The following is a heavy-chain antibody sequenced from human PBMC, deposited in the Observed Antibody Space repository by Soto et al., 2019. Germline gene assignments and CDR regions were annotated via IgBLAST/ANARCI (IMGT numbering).Heavy chain of an antibody. D-gene: IGHD3-22*01. CDR2: ISAYNGNT. J-gene: IGHJ6*02. CDR3: ARDQRLAEDYYDSSGYSYYYYGMDV. V-gene: IGHV1-18*01. Sequence: ASVKVSCKASGYTFTSYGISWVRQAPGQGLEWMGWISAYNGNTNYAQKLQGRVTMTTDTSTSTAYMELRSLRSDDTAVYYCARDQRLAEDYYDSSGYSYYYYGMDVWGQGTTVTVSS. CDR1: GYTFTSYG.